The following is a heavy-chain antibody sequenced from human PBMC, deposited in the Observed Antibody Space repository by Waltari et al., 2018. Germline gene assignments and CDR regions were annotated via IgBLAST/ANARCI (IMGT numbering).Heavy chain of an antibody. CDR1: GFTFRSYG. CDR3: AVASEGIVVVVAAIDY. CDR2: IRYDGSNK. D-gene: IGHD2-15*01. J-gene: IGHJ4*02. V-gene: IGHV3-30*02. Sequence: QVQLVESGGGVVQPGGYLRLSCAASGFTFRSYGMHWVREAPGKGLEWVAFIRYDGSNKYYADSVKGRFTISRDNSKNTLYLQMNSLRAEDTAVYYCAVASEGIVVVVAAIDYWGQGTLVTVSS.